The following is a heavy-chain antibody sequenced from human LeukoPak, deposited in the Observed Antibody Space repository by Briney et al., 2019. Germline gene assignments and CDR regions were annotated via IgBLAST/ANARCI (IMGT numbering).Heavy chain of an antibody. CDR1: GFTFSSYA. Sequence: GGSLRLSCAASGFTFSSYAMSWVRQAPGKGLEWVSAISGSGGSTYYADSVKGRFTISRDNSKNTLYLQMNSLRAEDTAVYYCAKGGKAAAGMTRGGYYYMDVWGKGTTVTVSS. V-gene: IGHV3-23*01. CDR2: ISGSGGST. CDR3: AKGGKAAAGMTRGGYYYMDV. D-gene: IGHD6-13*01. J-gene: IGHJ6*03.